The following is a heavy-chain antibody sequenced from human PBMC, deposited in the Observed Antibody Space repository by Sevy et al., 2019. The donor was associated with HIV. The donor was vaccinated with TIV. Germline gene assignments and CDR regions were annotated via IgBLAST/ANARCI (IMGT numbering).Heavy chain of an antibody. CDR3: AGENAWGRDYS. V-gene: IGHV4-59*08. CDR1: GGSITSLY. CDR2: IYYNGHI. Sequence: SETLSLTCTLSGGSITSLYWNWIRQPPGKGLEWIANIYYNGHINYNPSLKSRVTLSLDTSKNQFSLRLSSVTAADTAMYYCAGENAWGRDYSWGQGTLVTVS. J-gene: IGHJ4*02. D-gene: IGHD1-26*01.